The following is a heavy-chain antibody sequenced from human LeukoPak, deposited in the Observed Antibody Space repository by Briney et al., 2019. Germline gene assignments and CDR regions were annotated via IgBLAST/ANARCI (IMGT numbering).Heavy chain of an antibody. J-gene: IGHJ4*02. CDR1: GFTFSSYW. V-gene: IGHV3-7*01. CDR3: ARVDIVATISKYYFDY. CDR2: IKQDGSEK. D-gene: IGHD5-12*01. Sequence: GGPLRLSCAASGFTFSSYWMSWVRQAPGKGPEWVANIKQDGSEKYYVDSVKGRFTISRDNAKNSLYLQMNSLRAEDTAVYYCARVDIVATISKYYFDYWGQGTLVTVSS.